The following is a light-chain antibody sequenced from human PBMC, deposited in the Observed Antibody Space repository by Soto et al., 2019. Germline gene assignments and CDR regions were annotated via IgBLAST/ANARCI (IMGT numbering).Light chain of an antibody. CDR1: SSNIEAGYD. J-gene: IGLJ2*01. CDR3: QSYDTGSVVV. Sequence: QSVLTQPPSVSGAPGQRVTISCTGSSSNIEAGYDVHWYQQVPGTAPKLLIYGSSRRPSGVPDRFSGSKSGTSASLAITGLQAEDEAYYYCQSYDTGSVVVFGGGTKVTVL. CDR2: GSS. V-gene: IGLV1-40*01.